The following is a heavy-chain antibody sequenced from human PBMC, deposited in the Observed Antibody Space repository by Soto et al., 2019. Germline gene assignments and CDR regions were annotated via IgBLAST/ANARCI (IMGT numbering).Heavy chain of an antibody. D-gene: IGHD5-18*01. V-gene: IGHV3-23*01. Sequence: GGFLRLSCAASGFTFSSYAMNWVRQAPGKGLEWVSGISGSGGSTYYADSVKGRFTISRDNSKNTLFLQMNSLRVEDTAVYYCAKEAAGGYSYGTFDYWGQGTLVTVSS. J-gene: IGHJ4*02. CDR2: ISGSGGST. CDR3: AKEAAGGYSYGTFDY. CDR1: GFTFSSYA.